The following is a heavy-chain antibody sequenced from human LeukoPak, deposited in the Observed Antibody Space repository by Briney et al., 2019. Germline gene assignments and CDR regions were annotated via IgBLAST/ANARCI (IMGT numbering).Heavy chain of an antibody. V-gene: IGHV3-15*01. CDR1: GFSFMNAW. D-gene: IGHD2/OR15-2a*01. CDR3: TAFYHEYSPY. CDR2: IKSNADGGTP. J-gene: IGHJ4*02. Sequence: GGSLRLSSAASGFSFMNAWMIWVRQAPGKGLEWVGRIKSNADGGTPDYAAPARGRFTISRDDSKNTLYLQMNSLKTEDTAVYYCTAFYHEYSPYWGRGTLVTVSS.